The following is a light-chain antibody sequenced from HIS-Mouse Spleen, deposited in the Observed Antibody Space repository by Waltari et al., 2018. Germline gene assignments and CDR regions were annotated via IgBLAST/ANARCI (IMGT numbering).Light chain of an antibody. CDR1: SSDVGSYYL. Sequence: QSALTQPASVSGSPGQSITISCPGTSSDVGSYYLVPWYQQHPGKAPKLMIYEGSKRPSGVSNRFSGSKSGNTASLTISGLQAEDEADYYCYSYAGSSTVVFGGGTKLTVL. J-gene: IGLJ2*01. V-gene: IGLV2-23*01. CDR2: EGS. CDR3: YSYAGSSTVV.